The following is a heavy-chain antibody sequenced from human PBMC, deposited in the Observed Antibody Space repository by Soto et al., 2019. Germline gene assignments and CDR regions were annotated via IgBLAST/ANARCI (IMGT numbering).Heavy chain of an antibody. J-gene: IGHJ6*02. CDR2: ILYDGSNK. Sequence: GGSLRLSCAASGFTFSSYAIHWVRQAPVKGLEWVAVILYDGSNKYYADPVKVRFTISRDNSKNTVYLQMNSLTTEDTAVYYCARDIGSGLYYYYGLDVWGQGTTVTVSS. D-gene: IGHD1-26*01. CDR3: ARDIGSGLYYYYGLDV. V-gene: IGHV3-30-3*01. CDR1: GFTFSSYA.